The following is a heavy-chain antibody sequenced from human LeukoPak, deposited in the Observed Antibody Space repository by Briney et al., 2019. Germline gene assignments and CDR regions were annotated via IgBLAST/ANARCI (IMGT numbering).Heavy chain of an antibody. J-gene: IGHJ4*02. CDR1: GASVSSGSYY. V-gene: IGHV4-61*01. CDR2: IYYSGST. Sequence: SEALSLTCTVSGASVSSGSYYWSWLRQPPGKGLEWIGYIYYSGSTNSNPSLKSRVTISVDTSKNQFSLKLNSVTAADTAAYYCARETGDGTFWGQGTLVTVSS. D-gene: IGHD7-27*01. CDR3: ARETGDGTF.